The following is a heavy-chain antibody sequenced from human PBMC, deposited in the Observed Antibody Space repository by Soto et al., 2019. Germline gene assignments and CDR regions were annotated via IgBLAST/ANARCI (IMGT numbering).Heavy chain of an antibody. CDR3: DSSGYYAGFEY. Sequence: PSDTLSLTFAVYGGSFSGYYWIWIRQPPGKGLEWIGEINHSGSTNYNPSLKSRVTISVDTSKKQFSLKLSSVTAADTAVYYYDSSGYYAGFEYWGQGTLVTVSS. CDR2: INHSGST. CDR1: GGSFSGYY. V-gene: IGHV4-34*01. J-gene: IGHJ4*02. D-gene: IGHD3-22*01.